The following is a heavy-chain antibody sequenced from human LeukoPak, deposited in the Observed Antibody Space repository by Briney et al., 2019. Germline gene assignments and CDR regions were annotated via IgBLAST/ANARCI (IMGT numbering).Heavy chain of an antibody. Sequence: GRSLRLSCAASGFTFSSYAMHWVRQAPGKGLEWVAVISYDGSNKYYADSVKGRFTISRDNSKNTLYLQMNSLRAEDTAVYYCARGPYYYDSSGYWGDYWGQGTLVTVSS. CDR3: ARGPYYYDSSGYWGDY. V-gene: IGHV3-30-3*01. CDR2: ISYDGSNK. J-gene: IGHJ4*02. CDR1: GFTFSSYA. D-gene: IGHD3-22*01.